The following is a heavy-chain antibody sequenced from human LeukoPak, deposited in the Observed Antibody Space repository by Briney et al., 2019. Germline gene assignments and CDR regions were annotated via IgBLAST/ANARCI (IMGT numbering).Heavy chain of an antibody. D-gene: IGHD3-22*01. J-gene: IGHJ4*02. CDR2: IYPGDSDT. Sequence: GESLKISYKGSGYSFTIYWSSWGRQMPGKGLEWMGLIYPGDSDTRYIPSFQAQVTISADKSISPAYLQWSSLKASDTAMYYCARSNYYDSSGGIAYWGQGTLVNVSS. CDR1: GYSFTIYW. V-gene: IGHV5-51*01. CDR3: ARSNYYDSSGGIAY.